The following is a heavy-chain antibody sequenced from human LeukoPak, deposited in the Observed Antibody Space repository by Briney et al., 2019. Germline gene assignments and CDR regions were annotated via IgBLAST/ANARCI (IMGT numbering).Heavy chain of an antibody. J-gene: IGHJ4*02. CDR1: GFTFVNAW. CDR2: IKSKPDGGTT. Sequence: PGGSLRLSCAASGFTFVNAWMSWVRQAPGEGLEWVGRIKSKPDGGTTDYAAPVKGRFTISRDDSKNTLYLQMNSLKAEDTAVYYCTTDCSGGSCYSDYWGQGTLVTVSS. D-gene: IGHD2-15*01. CDR3: TTDCSGGSCYSDY. V-gene: IGHV3-15*01.